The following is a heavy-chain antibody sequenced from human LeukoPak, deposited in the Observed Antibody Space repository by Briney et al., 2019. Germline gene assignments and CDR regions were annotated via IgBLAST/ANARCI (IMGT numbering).Heavy chain of an antibody. Sequence: SGTLSLTCAVSSGSVSSSNWLNWVRQPPGEGLEWIGEIYHSGNTNYNQSLKSRVTISVDKSRKKFSLKLSSVTAADTAVYFCARGARHYDTTGYYWYFDSWGQGALVTVSS. CDR3: ARGARHYDTTGYYWYFDS. CDR2: IYHSGNT. V-gene: IGHV4-4*02. CDR1: SGSVSSSNW. J-gene: IGHJ4*02. D-gene: IGHD3-22*01.